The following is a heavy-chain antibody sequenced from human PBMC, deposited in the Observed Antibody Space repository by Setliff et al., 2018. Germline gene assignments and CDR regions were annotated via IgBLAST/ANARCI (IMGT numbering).Heavy chain of an antibody. CDR2: IYHSGST. J-gene: IGHJ4*02. CDR1: GYSISSGYI. V-gene: IGHV4-38-2*02. CDR3: ARSFSRREKFLLDY. Sequence: SETLSLTCTVSGYSISSGYIWGWIRQPPGKGLEWVGSIYHSGSTYYNPSLKSRVTISMDTSKNQFSLKVSSVTAADTAVYYCARSFSRREKFLLDYWGQGALVTVSS.